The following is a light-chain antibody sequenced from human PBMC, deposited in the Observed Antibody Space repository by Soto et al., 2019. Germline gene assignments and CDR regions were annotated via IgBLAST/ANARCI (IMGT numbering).Light chain of an antibody. Sequence: DIVMTQSPLSLPVTPGEQASTSCRSSHSLLHSNGYNYLDWYLQKTGKSPQLLLYLGSNRDSGVPARFSGSGSGTDFNMKISRVEAEDVGVYYCMKALQTPITCGQGTRLEIK. CDR2: LGS. CDR3: MKALQTPIT. CDR1: HSLLHSNGYNY. V-gene: IGKV2-28*01. J-gene: IGKJ5*01.